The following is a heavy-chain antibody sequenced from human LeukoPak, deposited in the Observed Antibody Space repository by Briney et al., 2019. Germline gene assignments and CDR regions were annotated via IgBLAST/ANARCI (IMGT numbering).Heavy chain of an antibody. Sequence: SETLSLTCTVSGGSISSGDYYWSWIRQPPGKGLEWIGYIYYSGSAFQNSSLESRVTISADKSKNQFSLKLSSVTAADTAVYSCGKAPGDFDWLSPIDHWGQGALVTVSS. V-gene: IGHV4-30-4*01. CDR3: GKAPGDFDWLSPIDH. J-gene: IGHJ4*02. D-gene: IGHD3-9*01. CDR2: IYYSGSA. CDR1: GGSISSGDYY.